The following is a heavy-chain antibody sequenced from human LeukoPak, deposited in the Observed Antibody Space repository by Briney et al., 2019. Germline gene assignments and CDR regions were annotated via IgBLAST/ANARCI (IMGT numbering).Heavy chain of an antibody. D-gene: IGHD5-18*01. Sequence: SQTLSLTCTVSGGSISSGDYYWSWIRQPPGKGLEWIGYIYYSGSTYYNPSLKSRVTISVDTSKNQSSLKLSSVTAADTAVYYCASRGYSYGYHPSIDYWGQGTLVTVSS. CDR1: GGSISSGDYY. CDR3: ASRGYSYGYHPSIDY. J-gene: IGHJ4*02. CDR2: IYYSGST. V-gene: IGHV4-30-4*08.